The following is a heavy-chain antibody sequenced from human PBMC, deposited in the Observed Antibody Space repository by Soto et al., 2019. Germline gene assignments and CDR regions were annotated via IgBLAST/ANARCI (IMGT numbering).Heavy chain of an antibody. J-gene: IGHJ6*02. CDR2: ISTSGGNT. V-gene: IGHV3-23*01. CDR3: AKRPIFGVVIITFYNGMDV. CDR1: GFTFSSYA. D-gene: IGHD3-3*01. Sequence: EVQLLESGGGLVQPGGSLRLSCVASGFTFSSYAMNWVRQAPGKGLEWVSAISTSGGNTYYADSVKGRFTISRDNSKNTLYLQMNSLRAEDTAVYYCAKRPIFGVVIITFYNGMDVWGQGTTVTVSS.